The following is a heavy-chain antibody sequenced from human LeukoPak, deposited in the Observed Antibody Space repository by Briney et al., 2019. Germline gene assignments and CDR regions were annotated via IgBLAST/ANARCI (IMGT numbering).Heavy chain of an antibody. J-gene: IGHJ6*03. CDR3: ASRYGAGSYYNYYYYYCMDV. CDR2: IIPIFGTA. D-gene: IGHD3-10*01. CDR1: GGTFSSYA. V-gene: IGHV1-69*05. Sequence: ASVKVSCKASGGTFSSYAISWVRQAPGQGLEWMGGIIPIFGTAHYAQKFQGRVTITTDESTSTAYMELSSLRSEDTAGYYCASRYGAGSYYNYYYYYCMDVWGKGTTVTVSS.